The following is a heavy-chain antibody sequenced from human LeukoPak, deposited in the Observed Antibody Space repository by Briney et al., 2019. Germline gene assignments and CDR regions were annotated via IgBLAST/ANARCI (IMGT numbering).Heavy chain of an antibody. CDR1: GYTFTGYY. CDR2: INPNSGGT. D-gene: IGHD1-1*01. Sequence: GASVKVSCKASGYTFTGYYMHWVRQAPGQGLEWMGWINPNSGGTNYAQKFQGRFSMTRDTSTSTAYMELSRLRSDDTAVYYCARGSAFLTTYRGGKWFDPWGEGTLVTVST. V-gene: IGHV1-2*02. CDR3: ARGSAFLTTYRGGKWFDP. J-gene: IGHJ5*02.